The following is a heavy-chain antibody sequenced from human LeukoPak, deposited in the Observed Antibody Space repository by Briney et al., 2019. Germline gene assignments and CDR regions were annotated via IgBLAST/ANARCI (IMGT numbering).Heavy chain of an antibody. CDR1: GFTFSFYA. Sequence: PGGSLRLSCAASGFTFSFYAMSWVRQAPGKGLEWVSAISGSGGNTYYADSVKGRFTISRDNSKNTLHLQMNSLRTEDTAVYYCARVKGGIAAAGNYFDYWGQGTLVTVST. CDR2: ISGSGGNT. CDR3: ARVKGGIAAAGNYFDY. D-gene: IGHD6-13*01. V-gene: IGHV3-23*01. J-gene: IGHJ4*02.